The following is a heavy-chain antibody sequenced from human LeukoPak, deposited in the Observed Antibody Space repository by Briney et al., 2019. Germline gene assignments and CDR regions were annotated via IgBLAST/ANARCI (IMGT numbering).Heavy chain of an antibody. CDR2: IRYDGSNK. CDR3: AKQMGDYGDYYYFDY. V-gene: IGHV3-30*02. CDR1: GFTFSSYG. D-gene: IGHD4-17*01. Sequence: GGSLRLSCAASGFTFSSYGMHWVRQAPGKGLEWVAFIRYDGSNKYYADSVKDRFTISRDNSKNTLYLQMNSLRAEDTAVYYCAKQMGDYGDYYYFDYWGQGTLVTVSS. J-gene: IGHJ4*02.